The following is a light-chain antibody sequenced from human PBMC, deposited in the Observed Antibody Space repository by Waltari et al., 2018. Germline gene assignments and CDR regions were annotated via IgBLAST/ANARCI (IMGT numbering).Light chain of an antibody. CDR3: SSYAGSDNFVI. J-gene: IGLJ2*01. CDR1: SSDVAGYNY. CDR2: EVS. Sequence: QSALTQPPSASGSPGQSVTISCTGTSSDVAGYNYVSWYQQHPGKAPKLMIYEVSKRPPGVPDLFSCSKSGNTASLTVSGLQAEDEADYYCSSYAGSDNFVIFGGGTKLTVL. V-gene: IGLV2-8*01.